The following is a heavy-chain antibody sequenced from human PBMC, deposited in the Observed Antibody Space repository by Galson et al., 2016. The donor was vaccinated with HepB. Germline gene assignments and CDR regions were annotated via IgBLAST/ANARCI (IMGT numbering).Heavy chain of an antibody. CDR3: ARWREDYQGSGRTFDY. CDR1: NDSITSIYW. D-gene: IGHD3-10*01. J-gene: IGHJ4*02. CDR2: IYHSGTT. V-gene: IGHV4-4*02. Sequence: ETLSLTCAVSNDSITSIYWWNWVRQTPGKGLEWIGEIYHSGTTNYNPSPKSRGTISIDKSKNQFSLKLTSVTAADTAVYYCARWREDYQGSGRTFDYWGQGTLVTVSS.